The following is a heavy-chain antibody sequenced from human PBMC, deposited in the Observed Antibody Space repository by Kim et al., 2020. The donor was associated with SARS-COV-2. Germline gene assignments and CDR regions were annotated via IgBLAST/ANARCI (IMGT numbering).Heavy chain of an antibody. CDR2: IYYSGST. CDR1: GGSISSSSYY. Sequence: SETLSLTCTASGGSISSSSYYWGWIRQPPGKGLEWIGSIYYSGSTYYNPSLKSRVTTSVDTSKNQYSLKLSFVTADNTAEYYCASIDYGDYLWSDFDIWG. J-gene: IGHJ3*02. CDR3: ASIDYGDYLWSDFDI. V-gene: IGHV4-39*01. D-gene: IGHD4-17*01.